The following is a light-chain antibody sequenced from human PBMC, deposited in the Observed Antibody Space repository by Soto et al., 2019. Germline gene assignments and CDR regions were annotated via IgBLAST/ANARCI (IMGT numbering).Light chain of an antibody. V-gene: IGKV3-11*01. CDR3: QQRSNWPTWT. J-gene: IGKJ1*01. Sequence: EIVLTQSPATLSSSPGERATLSCRASQSVSSYLAWYQQKPGQAPRLLIYDASNRATGIPARFSGSGSGTDFTLTISSLEPEDFAVYYCQQRSNWPTWTFGQGTKVEIK. CDR2: DAS. CDR1: QSVSSY.